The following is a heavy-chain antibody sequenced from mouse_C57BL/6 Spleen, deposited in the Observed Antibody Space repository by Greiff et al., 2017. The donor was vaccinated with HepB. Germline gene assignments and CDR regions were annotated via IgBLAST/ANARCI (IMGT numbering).Heavy chain of an antibody. CDR2: ISDGGSYT. D-gene: IGHD1-1*01. J-gene: IGHJ3*01. V-gene: IGHV5-4*01. CDR3: ARDRVYYYGSSSSFAY. Sequence: EVKLVESGGGLVKPGGSLKLSCAASGFTFSSYAMSWVRQTPEKGLEWVATISDGGSYTYYQDNVKGRFTISRDNAKNNLYLQMSHLKSEDTAMYYCARDRVYYYGSSSSFAYWGQGTLVTVSA. CDR1: GFTFSSYA.